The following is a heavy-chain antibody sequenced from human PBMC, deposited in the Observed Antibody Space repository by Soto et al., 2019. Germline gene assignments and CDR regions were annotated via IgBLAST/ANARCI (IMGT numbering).Heavy chain of an antibody. CDR1: GGSISSYY. J-gene: IGHJ6*02. V-gene: IGHV4-59*12. Sequence: PSETLSLTCTVSGGSISSYYWSWIRQPPGKGLEWIGYIYYSRSTNYNPSLKSRVTISVDTSKNQFSLKLSSVTAADTAVYYCARGDWFRYYGMDVWDQGTTVTVSS. D-gene: IGHD3-9*01. CDR2: IYYSRST. CDR3: ARGDWFRYYGMDV.